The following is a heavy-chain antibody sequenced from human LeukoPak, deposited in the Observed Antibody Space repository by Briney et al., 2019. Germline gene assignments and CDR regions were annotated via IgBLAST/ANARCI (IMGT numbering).Heavy chain of an antibody. CDR2: IIPMFGTA. J-gene: IGHJ5*02. V-gene: IGHV1-69*06. CDR3: ARDEEGDCGGDCYNWFAP. CDR1: GGTFSSYE. Sequence: ASVKVSCKASGGTFSSYEISWVRQAPGQGLEWMGGIIPMFGTAKYAQKFQGRGTITADISTNTVYMELSNLRSEDTAMYYCARDEEGDCGGDCYNWFAPWGQGTLVTVSS. D-gene: IGHD2-21*02.